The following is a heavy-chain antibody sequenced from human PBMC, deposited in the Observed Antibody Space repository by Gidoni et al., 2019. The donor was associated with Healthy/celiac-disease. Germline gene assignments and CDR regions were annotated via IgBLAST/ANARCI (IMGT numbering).Heavy chain of an antibody. J-gene: IGHJ4*02. CDR3: ARDLNYDILTGYYPIDY. CDR1: GFTFSSYG. CDR2: ISSSSSYI. Sequence: EVQLVESGGGLVKPGGSLRLSCAASGFTFSSYGMNWVRQAPGKGLEWVSSISSSSSYIYYADSVKGRFTISRDNAKNSLYLQMNSLRAEDTAVYYCARDLNYDILTGYYPIDYWGQGTLVTVSS. V-gene: IGHV3-21*01. D-gene: IGHD3-9*01.